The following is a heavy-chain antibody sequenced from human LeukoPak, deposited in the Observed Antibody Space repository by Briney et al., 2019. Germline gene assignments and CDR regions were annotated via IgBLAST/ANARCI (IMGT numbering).Heavy chain of an antibody. Sequence: GGSLRLSCAASGFTFSSYEMNWIRQAPGKGLEWISYISNSGSTKYYADSVKGRFTISRDNAKNSVFLQMNSLRAEDTAVYYYAAVIDYWGQGTLVTVSS. CDR2: ISNSGSTK. CDR3: AAVIDY. CDR1: GFTFSSYE. J-gene: IGHJ4*02. V-gene: IGHV3-48*03.